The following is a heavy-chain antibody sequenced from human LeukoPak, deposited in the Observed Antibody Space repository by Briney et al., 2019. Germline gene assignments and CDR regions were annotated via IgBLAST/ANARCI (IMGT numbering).Heavy chain of an antibody. CDR1: GFTFSSYG. J-gene: IGHJ4*02. V-gene: IGHV3-30*18. D-gene: IGHD6-19*01. CDR2: ISYDGSNK. Sequence: GGSLRLSCAASGFTFSSYGMHWVRQAPSKGLEWVAVISYDGSNKYYADSVKGRFTISRDNSKNTLYLQMNSLRAEDTAVYYCAKDSVAGTEMYYFDYWGQGTLVTVSS. CDR3: AKDSVAGTEMYYFDY.